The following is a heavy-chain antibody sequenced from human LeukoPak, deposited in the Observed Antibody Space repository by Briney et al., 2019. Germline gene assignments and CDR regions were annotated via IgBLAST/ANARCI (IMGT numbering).Heavy chain of an antibody. V-gene: IGHV3-23*01. D-gene: IGHD5-12*01. J-gene: IGHJ4*02. CDR1: GFTFSSYA. CDR2: ISGSGGST. CDR3: AKGSGYDTDFDY. Sequence: GGSLRLSCAASGFTFSSYAMSWVRQAPGKGLEWVSAISGSGGSTYYADSVKGRFTISRDNSKNTLFLQMNSLRAEDTAVYYCAKGSGYDTDFDYWGQGTLVSVSS.